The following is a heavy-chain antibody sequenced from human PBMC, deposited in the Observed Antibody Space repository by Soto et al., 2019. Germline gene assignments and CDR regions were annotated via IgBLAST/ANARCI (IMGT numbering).Heavy chain of an antibody. CDR2: ISYDGVSE. D-gene: IGHD6-19*01. CDR3: ARGFQSIAVAGPGYYRMDV. CDR1: GFTFSNFA. J-gene: IGHJ6*02. V-gene: IGHV3-30-3*01. Sequence: GGSLRLSCAASGFTFSNFALHWARQAPGKGLEWVAGISYDGVSEFYADAVKGRFTISRDNAKNSLYLQMNSLRAEDTAVYYCARGFQSIAVAGPGYYRMDVWGQRTTVTVSS.